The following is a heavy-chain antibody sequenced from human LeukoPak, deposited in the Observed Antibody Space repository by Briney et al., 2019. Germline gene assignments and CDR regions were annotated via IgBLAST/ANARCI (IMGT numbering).Heavy chain of an antibody. J-gene: IGHJ6*02. CDR2: VSAYNGNT. V-gene: IGHV1-18*01. D-gene: IGHD2-15*01. CDR3: ARELVVQVVAAAGVYYYGMDV. Sequence: ASVTVSCKASGYTFTSYGISWVRQAPGQGLEWMGWVSAYNGNTNYAQKLQGRVTMTTDTSTSTAYMELRSLRSDDTAVYYCARELVVQVVAAAGVYYYGMDVWGQGTTVTVSS. CDR1: GYTFTSYG.